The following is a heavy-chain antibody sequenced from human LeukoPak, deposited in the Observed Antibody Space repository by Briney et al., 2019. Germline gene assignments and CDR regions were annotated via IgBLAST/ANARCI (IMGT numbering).Heavy chain of an antibody. V-gene: IGHV4-4*02. CDR1: GGSISSSNW. Sequence: SGTLSLTCAVSGGSISSSNWWSWVRQPPGKGLEWIGEIYHSGSTNYNVSLKSRVIISVDKSKNQFSLKLSSVTAADTAAYYCAREVITTNNWFDPWGQGTLVTVSS. D-gene: IGHD3-16*02. J-gene: IGHJ5*02. CDR2: IYHSGST. CDR3: AREVITTNNWFDP.